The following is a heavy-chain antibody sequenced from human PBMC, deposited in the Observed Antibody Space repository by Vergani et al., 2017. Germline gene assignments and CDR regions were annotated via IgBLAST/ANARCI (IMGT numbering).Heavy chain of an antibody. CDR2: IWYDGSSK. CDR1: GFTFSSYG. Sequence: QVQLVESGGGVVQPGRSLRLSCAASGFTFSSYGMHWVRQAPGKGLEWVAVIWYDGSSKYYADSVKGRFTISRDNAKNSLYLQMNSLRAEDTALYYCAKDPRENTAMVPTNFDYWGQGTLVTVSS. CDR3: AKDPRENTAMVPTNFDY. V-gene: IGHV3-33*03. D-gene: IGHD5-18*01. J-gene: IGHJ4*02.